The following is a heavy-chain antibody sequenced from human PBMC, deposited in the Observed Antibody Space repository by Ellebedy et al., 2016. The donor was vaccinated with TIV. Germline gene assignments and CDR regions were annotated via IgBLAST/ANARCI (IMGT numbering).Heavy chain of an antibody. Sequence: GESLKISCAASGFSFRSYWMSWVRQAPGKGLEWVANIYQDGGVQYYVDSVKGRFTISRDNADNSLFLQRNSLRAEDTAGYYCARRGSYGDYAVQINNWFDTWGRGTLVAVSS. CDR3: ARRGSYGDYAVQINNWFDT. CDR2: IYQDGGVQ. D-gene: IGHD3-16*01. CDR1: GFSFRSYW. J-gene: IGHJ5*02. V-gene: IGHV3-7*01.